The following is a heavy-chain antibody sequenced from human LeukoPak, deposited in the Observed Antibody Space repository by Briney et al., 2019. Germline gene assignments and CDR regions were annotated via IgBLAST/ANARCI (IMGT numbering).Heavy chain of an antibody. J-gene: IGHJ4*02. CDR2: MKSKTDGGTT. CDR3: TTAADYGDLFDY. V-gene: IGHV3-15*01. CDR1: GPTVSNAW. Sequence: GRSLRPACPLSGPTVSNAWMSCVSQPPRNGLECVGPMKSKTDGGTTDYAAPVKGRFTISRDDSENTLYLQMNSLKTEDTAVYYCTTAADYGDLFDYWGQGTLVTVSS. D-gene: IGHD4-17*01.